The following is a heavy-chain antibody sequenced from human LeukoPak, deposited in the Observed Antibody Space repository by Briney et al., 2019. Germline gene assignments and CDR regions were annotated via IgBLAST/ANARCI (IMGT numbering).Heavy chain of an antibody. CDR1: GFTFSSYG. Sequence: GGSLRLSCAASGFTFSSYGMHWVRQAPGKGLEWVAVISYDGSNKYYADSVKGRFTISRDNSKNTLYLQMNSLRAEDTAVYYCANIAAATGFDPWGQGTLVTVSS. J-gene: IGHJ5*02. CDR3: ANIAAATGFDP. CDR2: ISYDGSNK. D-gene: IGHD6-13*01. V-gene: IGHV3-30*18.